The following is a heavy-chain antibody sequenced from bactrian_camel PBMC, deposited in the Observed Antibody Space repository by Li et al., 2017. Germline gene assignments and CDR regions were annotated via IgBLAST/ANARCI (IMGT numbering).Heavy chain of an antibody. CDR3: AAEYSCVKTVVGGTPSREDFRF. D-gene: IGHD6*01. V-gene: IGHV3S31*01. J-gene: IGHJ6*01. CDR2: IWSGTGSA. CDR1: TSLDTKLC. Sequence: DVQLVESGGGSVQAGGSLRLSCAATTSLDTKLCMAWFRQTTGKEREGVAAIWSGTGSAYYADSVKGRFTISHDNAKNTLYLQMNTLKPEDTALYMCAAEYSCVKTVVGGTPSREDFRFWGQGTQVTVS.